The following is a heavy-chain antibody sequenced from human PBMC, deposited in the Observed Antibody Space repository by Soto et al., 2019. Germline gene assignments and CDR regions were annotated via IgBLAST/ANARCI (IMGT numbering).Heavy chain of an antibody. V-gene: IGHV4-31*03. CDR3: ARAPIPNWNYYGMDV. CDR2: IYYSGST. J-gene: IGHJ6*02. Sequence: QVQLQESGPGQVKPSQTLSLTCTVSGGSVNSGGYHWSWLRQHPGKGLEWIGDIYYSGSTYYNPSLKSRVTISIDTSTNHFSLHLSALTAADTAVYYCARAPIPNWNYYGMDVWGQGTTVTVSS. CDR1: GGSVNSGGYH. D-gene: IGHD1-1*01.